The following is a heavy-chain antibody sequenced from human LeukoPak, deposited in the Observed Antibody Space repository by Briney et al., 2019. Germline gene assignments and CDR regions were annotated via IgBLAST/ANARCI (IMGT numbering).Heavy chain of an antibody. CDR2: IKRKADGGPT. Sequence: GGSLRLSCAASGFSFINAWVNWVRQAPGKGLEWVGRIKRKADGGPTDYAAPVKGRFTISRDDSKDTLYLQMNSLKTEDTAMYYCTTNDAFDIWGQGTMVTVSS. CDR3: TTNDAFDI. CDR1: GFSFINAW. J-gene: IGHJ3*02. V-gene: IGHV3-15*01.